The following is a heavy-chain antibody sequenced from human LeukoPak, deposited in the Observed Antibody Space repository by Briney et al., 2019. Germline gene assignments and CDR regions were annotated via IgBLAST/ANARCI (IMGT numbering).Heavy chain of an antibody. V-gene: IGHV1-2*02. CDR3: ARGASDYLGY. J-gene: IGHJ4*02. CDR2: ITPNSGGT. Sequence: ASVKVSCKASEYTFTGYYMHWVRQAPGQGLEWMGWITPNSGGTNYAQRFQGRVTMTRDTSISTAYMELSRLRSDDTAVYYCARGASDYLGYWGQGTLVTVSS. CDR1: EYTFTGYY.